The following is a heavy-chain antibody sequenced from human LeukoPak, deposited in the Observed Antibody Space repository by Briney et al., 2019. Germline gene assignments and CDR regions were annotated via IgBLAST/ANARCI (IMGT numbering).Heavy chain of an antibody. CDR2: INPSGGST. J-gene: IGHJ4*02. D-gene: IGHD3-16*02. V-gene: IGHV1-46*01. CDR3: ARDSDYVWGSYRYTIDY. CDR1: GYTFTIYY. Sequence: ASVKVSCKASGYTFTIYYMHWVRQAPGQGLEWMGIINPSGGSTSYAQKFQGRVTMTRDTSTSTVYMELSSLRSEDTAVYYCARDSDYVWGSYRYTIDYWGQGTLVTVSS.